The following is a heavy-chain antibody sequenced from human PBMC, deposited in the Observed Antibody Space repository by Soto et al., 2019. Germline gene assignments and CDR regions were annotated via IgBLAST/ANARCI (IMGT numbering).Heavy chain of an antibody. D-gene: IGHD2-21*02. CDR1: GFSLSTRGVG. Sequence: QITLKESGPTLMKPTQTLTLTCTFSGFSLSTRGVGVGWFRQPPGKALEWLALIYWDDDKRYNPSLKRRLTVNKDTPKNQLVLTVPNMDPKDTATYYCAHRGARGGDSGRGAFDIWGQGTMFTVCS. CDR3: AHRGARGGDSGRGAFDI. J-gene: IGHJ3*02. V-gene: IGHV2-5*02. CDR2: IYWDDDK.